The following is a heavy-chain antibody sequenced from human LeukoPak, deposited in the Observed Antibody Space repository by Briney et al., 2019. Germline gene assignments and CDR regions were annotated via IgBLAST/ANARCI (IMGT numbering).Heavy chain of an antibody. CDR1: GGSISSYY. CDR2: IYTSGST. Sequence: SETLSLTCTVSGGSISSYYWSWIRQPAGKGLEWIGRIYTSGSTNYNPSLKSRVTMSVDTSKNQFSLKLSSVTAADTAVYYCARVRHYYGSGSYMVDVWGQGTTVIVSS. CDR3: ARVRHYYGSGSYMVDV. D-gene: IGHD3-10*01. J-gene: IGHJ6*02. V-gene: IGHV4-4*07.